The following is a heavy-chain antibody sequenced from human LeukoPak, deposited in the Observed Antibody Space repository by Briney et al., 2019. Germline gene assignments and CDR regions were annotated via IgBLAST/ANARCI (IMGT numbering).Heavy chain of an antibody. CDR3: ASSRGYYDSSGYCDY. V-gene: IGHV3-53*01. D-gene: IGHD3-22*01. CDR1: GFTVSSNY. CDR2: IYSGGST. Sequence: PGGSLRLSCAASGFTVSSNYMSWVRQAPGKGLEWVAVIYSGGSTYYADSVKGRFAISRDNSKNTLYLQMNSLRAEDTAVYYCASSRGYYDSSGYCDYWGQGTLVTVSS. J-gene: IGHJ4*02.